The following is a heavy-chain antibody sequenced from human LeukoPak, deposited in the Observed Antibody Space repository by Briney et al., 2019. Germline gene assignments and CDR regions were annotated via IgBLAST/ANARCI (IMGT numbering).Heavy chain of an antibody. Sequence: GGSLRLSCAASGFTFSSYAVSWVRQAPGKGLEWVSAITGSGGYTYYADSVKGRFTISRDNSRNTLYLQMNSLRAEDTAIYYCAKVGVAGGYYWFDPWGQGTLVTVSS. CDR2: ITGSGGYT. J-gene: IGHJ5*02. D-gene: IGHD6-19*01. CDR1: GFTFSSYA. V-gene: IGHV3-23*01. CDR3: AKVGVAGGYYWFDP.